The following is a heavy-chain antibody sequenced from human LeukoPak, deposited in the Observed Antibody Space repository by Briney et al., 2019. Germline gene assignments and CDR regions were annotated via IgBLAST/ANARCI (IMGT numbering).Heavy chain of an antibody. CDR2: IIPILGIA. CDR3: ARENDHYSSSWFPYYYGMDV. J-gene: IGHJ6*02. D-gene: IGHD6-13*01. Sequence: ASVKVSCKASGGTFSSYAISWVRQAPGQGLEWMGRIIPILGIANYAQKFQGRVTITADKSTSTAYLELSSLRSEDTAVYYCARENDHYSSSWFPYYYGMDVWGQGTTVTVSS. CDR1: GGTFSSYA. V-gene: IGHV1-69*04.